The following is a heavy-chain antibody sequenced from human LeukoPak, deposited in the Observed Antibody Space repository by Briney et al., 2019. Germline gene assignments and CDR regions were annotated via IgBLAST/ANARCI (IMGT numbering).Heavy chain of an antibody. Sequence: SETLSLTCTVSSGSISSSSYYWGWIHQPPGKGLEWSGIIHYSGTTYYNPSLKSRVTISVDTSKNQFSLKLSSVTAADTAVYYCARLRDIVVIPAADANWFDPWGQGTLVTVSS. CDR2: IHYSGTT. CDR1: SGSISSSSYY. V-gene: IGHV4-39*01. CDR3: ARLRDIVVIPAADANWFDP. D-gene: IGHD2-2*01. J-gene: IGHJ5*02.